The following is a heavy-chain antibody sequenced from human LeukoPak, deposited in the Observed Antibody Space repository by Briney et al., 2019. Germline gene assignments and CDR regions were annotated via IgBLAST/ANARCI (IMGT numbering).Heavy chain of an antibody. Sequence: GGSLRLSCAVSGLTFSTYSMTWVRQGPGKGLEWVSSIYNSGAKIFYADSVKGRFTISRDNSKNMLYPQMNSLRVEDTAVYYCAKDVAPDSGWDLDYWGQGTLVTVSS. J-gene: IGHJ4*02. V-gene: IGHV3-23*01. D-gene: IGHD6-19*01. CDR3: AKDVAPDSGWDLDY. CDR2: IYNSGAKI. CDR1: GLTFSTYS.